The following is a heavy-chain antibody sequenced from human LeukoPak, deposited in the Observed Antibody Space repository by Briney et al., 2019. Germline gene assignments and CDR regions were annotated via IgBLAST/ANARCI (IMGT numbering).Heavy chain of an antibody. D-gene: IGHD3-22*01. Sequence: SETLSLTCTVSGGSISSYYWSWIRQPPGKGLEWIGYIYYSGSTNYNPSLKSRVTISVDTSKNQFSLKLSSVTAADTAVYYCARESAYYYDSSGYSHFDYWGQGTLVTVSS. CDR3: ARESAYYYDSSGYSHFDY. V-gene: IGHV4-59*01. J-gene: IGHJ4*02. CDR1: GGSISSYY. CDR2: IYYSGST.